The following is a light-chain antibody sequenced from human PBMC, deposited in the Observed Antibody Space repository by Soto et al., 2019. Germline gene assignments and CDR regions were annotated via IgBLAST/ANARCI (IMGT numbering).Light chain of an antibody. CDR1: SSDVGGYNF. J-gene: IGLJ1*01. CDR3: SSYAGSNNFPYG. Sequence: QSVLTQPPSASGSPGHSVTISCTGTSSDVGGYNFVSWYQQHPGKAPKLMIYEVSKRPSGVPDHFSGSKSGNTASLTVSGLQAEDEADYYCSSYAGSNNFPYGFGTGTKVTVL. V-gene: IGLV2-8*01. CDR2: EVS.